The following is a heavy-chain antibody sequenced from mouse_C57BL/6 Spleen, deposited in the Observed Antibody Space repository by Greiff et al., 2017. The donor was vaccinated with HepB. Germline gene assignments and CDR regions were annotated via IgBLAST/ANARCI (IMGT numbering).Heavy chain of an antibody. Sequence: EVQLVESGGGLVQPGGSLSLSCAASGFTFTDYYMSWVRQPPGKALEWLGFIRNKANGYTTEYSASVKGRFTISRDNSQSILYLQMNALRAEDSATYYCARSRPGTGFAYWGQGTLVTVSA. CDR2: IRNKANGYTT. J-gene: IGHJ3*01. V-gene: IGHV7-3*01. CDR1: GFTFTDYY. CDR3: ARSRPGTGFAY. D-gene: IGHD3-3*01.